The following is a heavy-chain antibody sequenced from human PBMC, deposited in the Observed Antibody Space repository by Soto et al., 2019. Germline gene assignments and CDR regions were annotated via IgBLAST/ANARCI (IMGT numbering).Heavy chain of an antibody. J-gene: IGHJ4*02. Sequence: GGSLRLSCAASGFTFSSYAMSWVRQAPGKGLEWVSTISGSGGSTYYADSVKGRFTISRDNSKNTLYLQMNTLRAEDTAVYYCAKSIVGALYFFDSWGQGTLVTVSS. V-gene: IGHV3-23*01. CDR1: GFTFSSYA. CDR3: AKSIVGALYFFDS. CDR2: ISGSGGST. D-gene: IGHD1-26*01.